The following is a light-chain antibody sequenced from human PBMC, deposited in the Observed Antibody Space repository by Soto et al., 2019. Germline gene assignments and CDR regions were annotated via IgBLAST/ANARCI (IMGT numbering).Light chain of an antibody. V-gene: IGLV2-14*01. Sequence: QSALTQPASVSGSPGQSITISCTGTSSDVGGYNYVSWYQQHPGKAPKLMIYDVSNRPSGVSNRFSGSKCGNTASLTISGLQAEDEADYYCSSYTSSSLVFGGGTQLTVL. CDR2: DVS. CDR3: SSYTSSSLV. J-gene: IGLJ2*01. CDR1: SSDVGGYNY.